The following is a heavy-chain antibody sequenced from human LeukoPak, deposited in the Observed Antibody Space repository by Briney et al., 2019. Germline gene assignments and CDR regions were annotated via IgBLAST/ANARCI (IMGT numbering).Heavy chain of an antibody. J-gene: IGHJ4*02. V-gene: IGHV3-49*03. CDR3: TRDRGAYNLYDY. CDR1: GFTFCDYA. Sequence: PGGSLRLSCTASGFTFCDYAMSWLRQAPGKGLEWVGFIRSKAYGETADYAASVKGRFTISRDDSKAIAYLQMNSLKTEDTAVYHCTRDRGAYNLYDYWGQGTLVTVSS. CDR2: IRSKAYGETA. D-gene: IGHD1-1*01.